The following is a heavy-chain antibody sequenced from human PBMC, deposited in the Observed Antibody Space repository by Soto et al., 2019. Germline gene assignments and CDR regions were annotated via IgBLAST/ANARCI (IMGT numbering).Heavy chain of an antibody. CDR3: ARGEEYFDY. Sequence: ETLSLTCTVSGGSISSYYWSWIRQPPGKGLEWIGYIYYSGSTNYNPSLKSRVTISVDTSKNQFSLKLSSVTAADTAVYYCARGEEYFDYWGQGTLVTVSS. CDR1: GGSISSYY. D-gene: IGHD5-12*01. CDR2: IYYSGST. J-gene: IGHJ4*02. V-gene: IGHV4-59*01.